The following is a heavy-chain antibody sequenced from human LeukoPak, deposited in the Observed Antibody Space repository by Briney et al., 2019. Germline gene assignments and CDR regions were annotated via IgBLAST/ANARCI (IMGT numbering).Heavy chain of an antibody. CDR2: IYYSGST. Sequence: SETLSLTCTVSGGSISSGGYYWSWIRQHPGKGLEWIGYIYYSGSTYYNPSLKSRVTISVDTSKNRFSLKLSSVTAADTAVYYCARSGRQTRGLAFDIWGQGTMVTVSS. CDR1: GGSISSGGYY. CDR3: ARSGRQTRGLAFDI. D-gene: IGHD3-10*01. V-gene: IGHV4-31*03. J-gene: IGHJ3*02.